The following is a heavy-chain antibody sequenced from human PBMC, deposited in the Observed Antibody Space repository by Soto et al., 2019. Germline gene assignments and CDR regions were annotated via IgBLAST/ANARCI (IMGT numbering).Heavy chain of an antibody. Sequence: PGGSLRLSCAASGFTFSSYGMHWVRQAPGKGLEWVARINRKIDGETTDYAAPVEGRFTIARDDSKNTLYLQMSSLKIEDTAVYFCTADHWSWGQGTLVTVSS. CDR3: TADHWS. D-gene: IGHD3-3*01. CDR1: GFTFSSYG. V-gene: IGHV3-15*07. J-gene: IGHJ4*02. CDR2: INRKIDGETT.